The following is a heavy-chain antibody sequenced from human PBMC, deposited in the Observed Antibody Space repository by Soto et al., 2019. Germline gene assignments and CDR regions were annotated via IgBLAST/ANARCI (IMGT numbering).Heavy chain of an antibody. CDR2: IYWDDDK. Sequence: QITLNESGPTVVRPTENLTLTCRFSGFSLTTSGVGVGWIRQSPGKAPEWLALIYWDDDKRYSASLKSRLISTKDTSKNQVVLTVSDLDPTETATYYCTHRVLLTVFGLVTTTAIYFVFWGEGSPVAVSS. D-gene: IGHD3-3*01. CDR3: THRVLLTVFGLVTTTAIYFVF. J-gene: IGHJ4*02. CDR1: GFSLTTSGVG. V-gene: IGHV2-5*02.